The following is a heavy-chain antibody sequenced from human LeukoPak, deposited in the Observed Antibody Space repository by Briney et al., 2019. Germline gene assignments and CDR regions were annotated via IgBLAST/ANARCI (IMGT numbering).Heavy chain of an antibody. V-gene: IGHV4-4*02. J-gene: IGHJ4*02. CDR2: IYHSGST. CDR3: ARARIAAAGTVRIFYFDY. Sequence: SGTLSLTCAVSGGSISSSNWWSWVRQPPGKGLEWIGEIYHSGSTNYSPSLKSRVTISVDKSKNQFSLKLSSVTAADTAVYYCARARIAAAGTVRIFYFDYWGQGTLVTVSS. CDR1: GGSISSSNW. D-gene: IGHD6-13*01.